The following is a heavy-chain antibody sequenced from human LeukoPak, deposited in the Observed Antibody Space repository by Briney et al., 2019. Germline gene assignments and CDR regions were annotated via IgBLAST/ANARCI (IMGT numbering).Heavy chain of an antibody. V-gene: IGHV4-59*11. J-gene: IGHJ4*02. CDR2: VHSSGSS. CDR1: GHSISSHY. D-gene: IGHD3-22*01. Sequence: PSETLSLTCTVSGHSISSHYWNWIRQPPGKGLEWIGSVHSSGSSNYNPFLKSRVAISLDMSKNQFSLRLSSVTAADTAVYFCARDYYDSSVYYVFDNWGQGTLVTVAS. CDR3: ARDYYDSSVYYVFDN.